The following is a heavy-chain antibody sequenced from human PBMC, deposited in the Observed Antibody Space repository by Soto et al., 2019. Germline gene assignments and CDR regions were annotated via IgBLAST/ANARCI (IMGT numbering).Heavy chain of an antibody. CDR3: GRDRA. V-gene: IGHV4-59*12. Sequence: PSETLSLTCTVSGGSMTSYYWSWIRQPPGKGLEWIGFIYYTGNTKYNPSLKSRVTISVDTSKNQFSLKLSSVTAADTAVDYCGRDRAWGQGTLFTVSS. J-gene: IGHJ5*02. CDR1: GGSMTSYY. CDR2: IYYTGNT.